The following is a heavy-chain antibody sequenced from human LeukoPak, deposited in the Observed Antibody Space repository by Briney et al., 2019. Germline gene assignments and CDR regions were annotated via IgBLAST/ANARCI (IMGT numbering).Heavy chain of an antibody. J-gene: IGHJ4*02. CDR3: ARDWASPGPTTI. CDR1: GFTFSTNS. Sequence: PGGSLRLSCAASGFTFSTNSMSWVRQAPGKGLEWVSYITSSGSVKHYSDSVRGRFTISRDNAKSSLYLQMNSLRAEDTAIYYCARDWASPGPTTIWGQGTLVTVSS. D-gene: IGHD1-26*01. CDR2: ITSSGSVK. V-gene: IGHV3-48*01.